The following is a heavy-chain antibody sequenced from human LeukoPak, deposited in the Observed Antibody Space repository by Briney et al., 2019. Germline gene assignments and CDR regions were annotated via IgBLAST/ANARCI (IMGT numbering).Heavy chain of an antibody. CDR1: GYTFTNYY. V-gene: IGHV1-46*01. D-gene: IGHD3-22*01. CDR3: ARAYYHDTTAYYPGGDY. J-gene: IGHJ4*02. Sequence: ASVKVSCKTSGYTFTNYYIYWVRQAPGQGLEWMGIVNPSVGSTSYAQRFQGRVTLTRDTSTSTVFLELSRLRSEDTAVYYCARAYYHDTTAYYPGGDYWGQGTLFTVSS. CDR2: VNPSVGST.